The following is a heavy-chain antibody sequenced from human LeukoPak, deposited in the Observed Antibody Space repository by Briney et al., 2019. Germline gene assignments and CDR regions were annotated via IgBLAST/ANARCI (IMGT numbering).Heavy chain of an antibody. CDR2: IKPSGGST. J-gene: IGHJ6*03. Sequence: GASVKVSCKASGYTFTNYYIHWVRQAPGQGLEWMGIIKPSGGSTNYAQNFQGRVTMTSDTSTSTVYMELSGLRSEDTAVYYCARDLEDVYYMDVWGKGTTVTVSS. CDR3: ARDLEDVYYMDV. D-gene: IGHD3-3*01. CDR1: GYTFTNYY. V-gene: IGHV1-46*01.